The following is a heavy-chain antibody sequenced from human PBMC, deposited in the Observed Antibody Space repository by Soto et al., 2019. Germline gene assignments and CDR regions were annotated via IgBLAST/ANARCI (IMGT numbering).Heavy chain of an antibody. CDR1: GFTFISYS. V-gene: IGHV3-48*01. D-gene: IGHD6-13*01. J-gene: IGHJ4*02. CDR3: ARDRGAYSSRWYFDL. Sequence: EVQLVESGGDLVQPGGSLRLSCAASGFTFISYSMNWVRQAPGKGLEWVSYISSSSSTIYYADSVKGRFTISRDNAKNPLYLQMNSLRAEDTAVYYCARDRGAYSSRWYFDLWGEGTLVTVSS. CDR2: ISSSSSTI.